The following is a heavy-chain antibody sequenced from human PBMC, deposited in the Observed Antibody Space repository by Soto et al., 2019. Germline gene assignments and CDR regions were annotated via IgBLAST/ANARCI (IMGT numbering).Heavy chain of an antibody. D-gene: IGHD3-10*01. V-gene: IGHV4-34*01. CDR1: GGSFSGYY. CDR3: ASLWQIGGAEYYYYYMDV. Sequence: SETLSLTCAVYGGSFSGYYWSWIRQPPGKGLEWIGEINHSGSTNYNPSLKSRVTISVDTSKNQFSLKLSSVTAADTAVYYCASLWQIGGAEYYYYYMDVWGKGTTVTVSS. J-gene: IGHJ6*03. CDR2: INHSGST.